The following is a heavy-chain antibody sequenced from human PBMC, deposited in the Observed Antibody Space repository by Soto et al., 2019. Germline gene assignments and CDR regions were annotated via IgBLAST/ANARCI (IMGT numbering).Heavy chain of an antibody. J-gene: IGHJ6*02. CDR1: GFSIRLSSYY. Sequence: EALSVTLTVSGFSIRLSSYYWAWIREPPGKGLEWIGSIYYSGSTYYNPSLKSRVTISVDTSENQFSLKLSSVTAADTAVYYCARHSRINMIVVETGDGMDVWGQGAMVTVSS. D-gene: IGHD3-22*01. CDR2: IYYSGST. V-gene: IGHV4-39*01. CDR3: ARHSRINMIVVETGDGMDV.